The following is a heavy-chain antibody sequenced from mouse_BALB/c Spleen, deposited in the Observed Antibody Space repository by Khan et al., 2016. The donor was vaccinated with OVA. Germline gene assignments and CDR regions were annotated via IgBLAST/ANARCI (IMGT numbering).Heavy chain of an antibody. CDR2: FISGGVYT. CDR1: EFTSSSYS. CDR3: ADHLTGSFAY. V-gene: IGHV5-6*01. Sequence: EVELVESGGNLLKLEGSLKLSFAASEFTSSSYSLSWVRQPPNKRLGWAPSFISGGVYTYYPDSVKGRFTISRDNAKNTLYLQMSDLKSEDTAMYYCADHLTGSFAYWGQGTLVTVSA. J-gene: IGHJ3*01. D-gene: IGHD4-1*01.